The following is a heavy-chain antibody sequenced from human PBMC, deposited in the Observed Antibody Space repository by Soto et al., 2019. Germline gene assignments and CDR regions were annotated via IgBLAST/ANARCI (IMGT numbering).Heavy chain of an antibody. V-gene: IGHV1-69*13. D-gene: IGHD6-19*01. CDR1: GGTFKSFT. Sequence: GASVKVSCKASGGTFKSFTFTWVRQAPGQGLEWMGGIIPSFETANYAQKFQDRVTITADESTSTVYMELSSLRSADTAVYYCATKGVSGWFFDYWGQGTVVTVSS. CDR3: ATKGVSGWFFDY. J-gene: IGHJ4*02. CDR2: IIPSFETA.